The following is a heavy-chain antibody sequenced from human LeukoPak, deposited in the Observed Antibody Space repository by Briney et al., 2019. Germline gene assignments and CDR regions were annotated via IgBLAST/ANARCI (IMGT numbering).Heavy chain of an antibody. Sequence: GGSLRLSCAASGFTFSSYAMSWVRQAPLKVLEWVSAISGSGCSTYYAVSVKGLFTISRHNSKNTLCLQMNSLRAEDTAVYYCAKDSKQVLLWFGTYSGMDVWGQGTTVTVSS. J-gene: IGHJ6*02. CDR2: ISGSGCST. CDR1: GFTFSSYA. V-gene: IGHV3-23*01. CDR3: AKDSKQVLLWFGTYSGMDV. D-gene: IGHD3-10*01.